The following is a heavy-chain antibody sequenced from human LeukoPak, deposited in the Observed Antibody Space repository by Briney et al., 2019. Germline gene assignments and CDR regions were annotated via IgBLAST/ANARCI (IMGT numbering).Heavy chain of an antibody. CDR2: IDNDGSNT. D-gene: IGHD6-19*01. J-gene: IGHJ4*02. CDR1: GFTFNNYW. V-gene: IGHV3-74*01. Sequence: PGGSLRLSCAASGFTFNNYWMHWVRQAPGKGLVEVSRIDNDGSNTNYADSVKGRFTISRDNAKNTLYLQMNSLRAEDTAVYYCARISRSSGWLYFDYWGQGTLVTVSS. CDR3: ARISRSSGWLYFDY.